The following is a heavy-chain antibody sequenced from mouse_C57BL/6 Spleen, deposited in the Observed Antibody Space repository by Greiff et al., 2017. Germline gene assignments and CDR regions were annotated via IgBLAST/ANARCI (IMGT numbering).Heavy chain of an antibody. D-gene: IGHD2-4*01. J-gene: IGHJ4*01. CDR3: ERLGDYDVDYAMDY. V-gene: IGHV1-26*01. Sequence: VQLQQSGPELVKPGASVKISCKASGYTFTDYYMNWVKQSHGKSLEWIGDINPNNGGTSYNQKFTGKATLTVDKSSSTAYMELRSLTSEDSAVYYCERLGDYDVDYAMDYWGQGTSVTVSS. CDR2: INPNNGGT. CDR1: GYTFTDYY.